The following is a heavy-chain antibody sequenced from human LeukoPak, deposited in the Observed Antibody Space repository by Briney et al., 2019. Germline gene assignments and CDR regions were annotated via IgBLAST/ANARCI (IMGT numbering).Heavy chain of an antibody. J-gene: IGHJ6*03. CDR3: AREPAVAGTIRYMDV. CDR2: IYTSGST. V-gene: IGHV4-4*07. D-gene: IGHD6-19*01. Sequence: RPSETLSLTCTVSGGSISSYYWSWIRQPAGKVLEWIGRIYTSGSTNYNPSLKSRVTMSVDTSKNQFSLKLSSVTAADTAVYYCAREPAVAGTIRYMDVWGKGTTVTISS. CDR1: GGSISSYY.